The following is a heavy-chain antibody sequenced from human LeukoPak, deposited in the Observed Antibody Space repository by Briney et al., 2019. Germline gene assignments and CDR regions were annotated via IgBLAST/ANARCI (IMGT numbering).Heavy chain of an antibody. V-gene: IGHV4-4*07. Sequence: KPSETLSLTCTVSGGSISSYYWSWIRQPPGKGLEWIGRIYTSGSTNYNPSLKSRVTMSVDTSKNQFSLKLSSVTAADTAVYYCARGSSSFYTPPGDYYYYMDVWGKGTTVTVSS. CDR3: ARGSSSFYTPPGDYYYYMDV. CDR1: GGSISSYY. J-gene: IGHJ6*03. CDR2: IYTSGST. D-gene: IGHD6-13*01.